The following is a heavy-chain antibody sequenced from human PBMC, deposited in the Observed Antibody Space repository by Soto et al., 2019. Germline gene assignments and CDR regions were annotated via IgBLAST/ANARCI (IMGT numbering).Heavy chain of an antibody. CDR3: ARVQYSGYDFKLAFDI. CDR1: GYTFDNYA. J-gene: IGHJ3*02. V-gene: IGHV1-3*01. CDR2: IHAGNGYT. Sequence: QVQLVQSGAQVKKPGASVKVSCKASGYTFDNYALPWVRQAPGRRLEWMGWIHAGNGYTKYSQRFQGRVTITRDTSASTVHMNLSSLRSEDTAVYYCARVQYSGYDFKLAFDIWGQGTMVTVSS. D-gene: IGHD5-12*01.